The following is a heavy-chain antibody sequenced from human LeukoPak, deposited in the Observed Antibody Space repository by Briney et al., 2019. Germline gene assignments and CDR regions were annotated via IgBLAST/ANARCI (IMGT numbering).Heavy chain of an antibody. Sequence: GGSLRLSCAASGFTFSSYAMHWVRQAPGKGLEWVALISYDGSNKYYADSVKGRFTISRDNSKNTLYLQMNSLRAEDTAVYYCARGSILTAYSLGRSAYFDYWGQGTLVTVSS. CDR1: GFTFSSYA. CDR3: ARGSILTAYSLGRSAYFDY. J-gene: IGHJ4*02. V-gene: IGHV3-30-3*01. CDR2: ISYDGSNK. D-gene: IGHD3-9*01.